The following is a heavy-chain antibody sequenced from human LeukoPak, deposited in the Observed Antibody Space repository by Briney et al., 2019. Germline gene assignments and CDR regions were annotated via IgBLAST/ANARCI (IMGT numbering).Heavy chain of an antibody. Sequence: SETLSLTCTVSGYSISSSYYWGWIRQPPGKGLEWIGNIFYSGSTYYNPSLKSRVTISVDTSKNQFSLNLNSVTAADTAVYYCARGKGIWGQGTMVTVSS. CDR2: IFYSGST. V-gene: IGHV4-38-2*02. CDR3: ARGKGI. J-gene: IGHJ3*02. CDR1: GYSISSSYY.